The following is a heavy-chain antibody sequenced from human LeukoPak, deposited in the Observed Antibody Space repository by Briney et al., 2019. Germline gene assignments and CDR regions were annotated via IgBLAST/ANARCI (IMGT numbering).Heavy chain of an antibody. D-gene: IGHD3-10*01. Sequence: PGGSLRLSCAASGFTFSSYWMSWVRQAPGKGLEWVANIKQDGSEKCYVDSVKGRFTISRDNAKDSLYLQMNSLRAEVTAVYYCARERYGSGTRVRYFDYWGQGTLVTVSS. V-gene: IGHV3-7*01. CDR3: ARERYGSGTRVRYFDY. J-gene: IGHJ4*02. CDR1: GFTFSSYW. CDR2: IKQDGSEK.